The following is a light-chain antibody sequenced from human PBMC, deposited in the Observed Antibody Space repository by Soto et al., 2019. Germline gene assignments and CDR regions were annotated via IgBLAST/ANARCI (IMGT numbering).Light chain of an antibody. V-gene: IGLV1-44*01. CDR3: AAWDDSLNGWV. J-gene: IGLJ3*02. CDR2: ANN. Sequence: QSVLAQPPSASGTPGQRVTISCSGSSSNIGSSAVNWYQQFPGTAPKLLIYANNQRPSGVPDRFSASKSGTSASLAISVLQSEDEADYYWAAWDDSLNGWVFGGGTKLTVL. CDR1: SSNIGSSA.